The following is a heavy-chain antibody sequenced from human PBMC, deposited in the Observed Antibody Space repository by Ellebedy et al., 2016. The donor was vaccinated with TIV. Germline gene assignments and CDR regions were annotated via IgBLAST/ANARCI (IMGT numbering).Heavy chain of an antibody. CDR2: INSDGSIT. Sequence: GGSLRLXCAASGFTFSTFWMHWVRQDPGKGLMWVALINSDGSITDYADSVKGRFTISRDNAKNTLYLQMNSLRAEDTAVYFCARMAYYDSSGYYGYFQHWGQGTLVSVSS. D-gene: IGHD3-22*01. J-gene: IGHJ1*01. CDR1: GFTFSTFW. CDR3: ARMAYYDSSGYYGYFQH. V-gene: IGHV3-74*01.